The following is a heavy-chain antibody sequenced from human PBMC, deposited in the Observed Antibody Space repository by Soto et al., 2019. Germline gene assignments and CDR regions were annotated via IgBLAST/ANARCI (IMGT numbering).Heavy chain of an antibody. CDR2: ISSSSSTI. Sequence: EVQLVESGGGLVQPGGSLRLSCAASGFTFSSYSMNWVRQAPGKGLEWVSYISSSSSTIYYADSVKGRFTISRDNAKNSLYLQMNSLRAEDTAVYYCARGITMVWGVDFDYWGQGTLVTVSS. CDR1: GFTFSSYS. D-gene: IGHD3-10*01. J-gene: IGHJ4*02. CDR3: ARGITMVWGVDFDY. V-gene: IGHV3-48*01.